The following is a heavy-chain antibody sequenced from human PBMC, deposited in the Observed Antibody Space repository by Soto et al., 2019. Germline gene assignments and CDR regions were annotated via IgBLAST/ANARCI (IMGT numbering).Heavy chain of an antibody. J-gene: IGHJ6*02. CDR2: ISPSTSHI. D-gene: IGHD2-15*01. CDR1: GFTFSSCT. Sequence: EVHLVETGGGLVKPGGSLRLSCAVTGFTFSSCTMNWVRQAPGKGQEWVSSISPSTSHIYYADSVKGRFTISRDNAKNSLFLQMNSLRAEDTAVYYCSGCSGGACHQHYGMDVWGQGTTVTVSS. V-gene: IGHV3-21*01. CDR3: SGCSGGACHQHYGMDV.